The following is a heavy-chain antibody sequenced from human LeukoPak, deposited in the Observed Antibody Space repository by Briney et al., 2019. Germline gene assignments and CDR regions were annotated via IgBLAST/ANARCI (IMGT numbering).Heavy chain of an antibody. Sequence: GGSLRLSCAASGFTVSSNYMSWVRQAPGKGLEWVSVIYSGGSTYYADSVKGRFTISRDNSKNTLYLQMNSLRAEDTAVYYCARGYYYDSSGPYGMDVWGQGTTVTVSS. J-gene: IGHJ6*02. D-gene: IGHD3-22*01. V-gene: IGHV3-53*01. CDR2: IYSGGST. CDR1: GFTVSSNY. CDR3: ARGYYYDSSGPYGMDV.